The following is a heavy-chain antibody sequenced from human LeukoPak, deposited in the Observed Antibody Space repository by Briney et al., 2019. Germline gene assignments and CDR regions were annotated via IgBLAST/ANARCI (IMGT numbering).Heavy chain of an antibody. D-gene: IGHD3-22*01. CDR3: ARGGRITMIVVVTGPPDY. Sequence: GGSLRLSCAASGFTFSSYNMNWVRQAPGKGLEWVSSIDISSSFIFYADSVRGRFTISRDNAKNSIYLQMNSLRGEDAAVYYCARGGRITMIVVVTGPPDYWGQGTLVTVSS. CDR1: GFTFSSYN. CDR2: IDISSSFI. J-gene: IGHJ4*02. V-gene: IGHV3-21*01.